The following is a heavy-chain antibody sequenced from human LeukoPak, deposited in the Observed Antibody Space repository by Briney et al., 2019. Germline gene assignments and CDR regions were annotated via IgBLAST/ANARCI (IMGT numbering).Heavy chain of an antibody. D-gene: IGHD2-2*01. Sequence: SETLSLTCTVSGGAISTYYWNWIRQPPGKGLELIAYFSNTGSTNYNPSLKGRVAISVDTSRTQFSLNLTSVTAAHTAVYYCARDRCSSRVCYLTITRKGYFDLWGRGTVVTVSS. V-gene: IGHV4-59*01. CDR1: GGAISTYY. CDR3: ARDRCSSRVCYLTITRKGYFDL. J-gene: IGHJ2*01. CDR2: FSNTGST.